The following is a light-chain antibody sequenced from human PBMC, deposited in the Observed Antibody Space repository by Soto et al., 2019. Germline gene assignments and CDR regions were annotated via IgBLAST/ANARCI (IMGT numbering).Light chain of an antibody. Sequence: DIQMTQSPSTLSACVGDRVTITCRASQNIERWLAWYQQKPGKAPKLLLYDVSSLESGVPSRFSGSGSGTEFILTINGLQPDDFATYITPRTFGQGTKVDIK. V-gene: IGKV1-5*01. J-gene: IGKJ1*01. CDR3: PRT. CDR2: DVS. CDR1: QNIERW.